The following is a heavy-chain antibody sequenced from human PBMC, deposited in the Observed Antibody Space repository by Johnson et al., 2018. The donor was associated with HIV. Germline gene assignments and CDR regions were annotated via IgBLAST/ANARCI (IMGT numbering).Heavy chain of an antibody. D-gene: IGHD1-14*01. CDR1: GFTFSNAW. J-gene: IGHJ3*02. Sequence: EVQLVESGGGLVKPGGSLRLSCAASGFTFSNAWMSWVRQAPGKGLEWVGRIKSKTDGETTDYAAPVKGRFSISRDDSKNTLYVQMKSLKTEDTAVYYCTTDHGSPYAFDIWGQGTMVTVSS. CDR2: IKSKTDGETT. V-gene: IGHV3-15*01. CDR3: TTDHGSPYAFDI.